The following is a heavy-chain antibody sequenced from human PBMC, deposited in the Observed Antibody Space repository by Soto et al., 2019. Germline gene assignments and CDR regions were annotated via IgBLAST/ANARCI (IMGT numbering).Heavy chain of an antibody. J-gene: IGHJ4*02. CDR1: GFTFSSYA. CDR3: AVSPAVAGKYYFDY. D-gene: IGHD6-19*01. CDR2: INHSGST. Sequence: GSLRLSCAASGFTFSSYAMSWIRQPPGKGLEWIGEINHSGSTNYNPSLKSRVTISVDTSKNQFSLKLSSVTAADTAVYYCAVSPAVAGKYYFDYWGQGTLVTVSS. V-gene: IGHV4-34*08.